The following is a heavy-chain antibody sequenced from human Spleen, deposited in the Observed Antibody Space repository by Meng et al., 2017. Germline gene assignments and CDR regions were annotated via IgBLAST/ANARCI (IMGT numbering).Heavy chain of an antibody. V-gene: IGHV4-30-4*01. D-gene: IGHD2-21*01. J-gene: IGHJ4*02. CDR2: IYNSGST. CDR1: GGSTSSCDYY. CDR3: AREGRSHQVGVSVY. Sequence: QVQLQESGPGLVKPPQTLSLTRTGSGGSTSSCDYYWSWIRQPPGKGLEWIGYIYNSGSTYYNPSLKSRVTISVDTSKNQFSLKLRFVTAADTAVYYCAREGRSHQVGVSVYWGQGNLVTVSS.